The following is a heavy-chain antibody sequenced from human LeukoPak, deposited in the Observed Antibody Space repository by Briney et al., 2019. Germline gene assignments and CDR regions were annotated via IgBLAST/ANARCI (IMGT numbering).Heavy chain of an antibody. CDR3: ARASLYDNSAYYLDY. CDR2: VNWNGGST. V-gene: IGHV3-20*04. J-gene: IGHJ4*02. Sequence: GGSLRLSCAASGLTVSRNYMSWVRQAPGKGLEWVSGVNWNGGSTGYADSVKGRFTISRDNAKNSLYLQMNSLRAEDTALYYCARASLYDNSAYYLDYWGQGTLVTVSS. D-gene: IGHD3-22*01. CDR1: GLTVSRNY.